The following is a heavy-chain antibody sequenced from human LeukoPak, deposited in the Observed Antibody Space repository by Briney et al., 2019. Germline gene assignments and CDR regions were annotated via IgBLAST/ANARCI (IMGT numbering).Heavy chain of an antibody. D-gene: IGHD2-15*01. CDR3: ATNSRDSYAFDI. CDR1: GYTFTSYY. V-gene: IGHV1-24*01. J-gene: IGHJ3*02. Sequence: ASVKVSCKASGYTFTSYYMHWVRQAPGKGLEWMGGFDPEDGETIYAQKFQGRVTMTEDTFTDTAYMELSSLRSEDTAVYYCATNSRDSYAFDIWGQGTMVTVSS. CDR2: FDPEDGET.